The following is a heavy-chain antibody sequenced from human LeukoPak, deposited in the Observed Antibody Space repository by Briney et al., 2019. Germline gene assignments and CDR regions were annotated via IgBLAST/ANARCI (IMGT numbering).Heavy chain of an antibody. Sequence: ASVKVSCKASGYTFTSYGISWVRQAPGQGLEWMGGIIPIFGTANYAQKFQGRVTITADESTSTAYMELSSLRSEDTAVYYCARWRPYDSSGYYSYWGQGTLVTVSS. CDR2: IIPIFGTA. J-gene: IGHJ4*02. CDR3: ARWRPYDSSGYYSY. V-gene: IGHV1-69*13. D-gene: IGHD3-22*01. CDR1: GYTFTSYG.